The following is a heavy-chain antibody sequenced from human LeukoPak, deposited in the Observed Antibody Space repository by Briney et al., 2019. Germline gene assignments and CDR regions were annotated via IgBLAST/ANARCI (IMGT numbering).Heavy chain of an antibody. Sequence: GGSLRLSCVASRFTFSSRDWMTWVRQAPGKGLEWVANIKQDGSEKNYVDSVKGRFTISRDNAKNSVDLQMNSLRVEDTAVYYCARLTAYYYMDVWGKGTTVTVSS. V-gene: IGHV3-7*01. CDR3: ARLTAYYYMDV. J-gene: IGHJ6*03. CDR2: IKQDGSEK. D-gene: IGHD5-18*01. CDR1: RFTFSSRDW.